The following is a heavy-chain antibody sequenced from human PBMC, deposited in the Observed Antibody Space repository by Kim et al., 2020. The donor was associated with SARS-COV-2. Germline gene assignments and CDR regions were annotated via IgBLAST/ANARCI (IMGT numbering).Heavy chain of an antibody. CDR3: AAGRFSGGVWFDP. CDR1: GFTFTSSA. CDR2: IVVGSGNT. D-gene: IGHD3-10*01. Sequence: SVKVSCKASGFTFTSSAVQWVRQARGQRLEWIGWIVVGSGNTNYAQKFQERVTITRDMSTSTAYMELSSLRSEDTAVYYCAAGRFSGGVWFDPWGQGTLVTVSS. J-gene: IGHJ5*02. V-gene: IGHV1-58*01.